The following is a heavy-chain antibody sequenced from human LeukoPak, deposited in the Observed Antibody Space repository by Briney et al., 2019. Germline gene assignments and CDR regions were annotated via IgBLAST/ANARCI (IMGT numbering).Heavy chain of an antibody. Sequence: GGSLRLSCAASGFTFSSYAMSWVRQAPGKGPEWVSAISGSGGSTYYADSVKGRFTISRDNSKNTLYLQMNSLRAEDTAVYYCAKDRGCSSTSCSSESDYWGQGTLVTVSS. J-gene: IGHJ4*02. CDR3: AKDRGCSSTSCSSESDY. CDR1: GFTFSSYA. CDR2: ISGSGGST. D-gene: IGHD2-2*01. V-gene: IGHV3-23*01.